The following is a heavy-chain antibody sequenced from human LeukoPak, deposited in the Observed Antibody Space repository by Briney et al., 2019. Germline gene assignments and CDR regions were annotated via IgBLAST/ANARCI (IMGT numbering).Heavy chain of an antibody. J-gene: IGHJ1*01. CDR2: ISGSGGST. CDR1: GFTFSSYA. V-gene: IGHV3-23*01. D-gene: IGHD6-13*01. Sequence: PGGSLTLSCAASGFTFSSYAMSWVRQAPGKGLEWVSAISGSGGSTYYADSVKGRFTISRDNSKTTLYLQMNSVRAEDRAVYYCAKGVSRSSWRNKYFQHWGQGTLVTVSS. CDR3: AKGVSRSSWRNKYFQH.